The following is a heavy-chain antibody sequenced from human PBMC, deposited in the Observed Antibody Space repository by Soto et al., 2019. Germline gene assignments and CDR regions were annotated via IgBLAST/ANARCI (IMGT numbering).Heavy chain of an antibody. CDR3: ASGYCSGGSCYSCAY. CDR1: GGTFSSYA. CDR2: IIPIFGTA. D-gene: IGHD2-15*01. V-gene: IGHV1-69*13. Sequence: SVKVSCKASGGTFSSYAISWVRQAPGQGLEWMGGIIPIFGTANYAQKFQGRVTITADESTSTAYMELSSLRSEDTAVYYCASGYCSGGSCYSCAYWGQGTLVTVSS. J-gene: IGHJ4*02.